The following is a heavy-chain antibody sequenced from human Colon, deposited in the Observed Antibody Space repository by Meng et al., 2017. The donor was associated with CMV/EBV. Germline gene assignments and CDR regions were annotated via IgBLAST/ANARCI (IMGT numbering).Heavy chain of an antibody. V-gene: IGHV4-34*01. D-gene: IGHD2-8*01. J-gene: IGHJ6*02. CDR1: YY. CDR3: ARAIHLGGCNGPSCYVYYYGMDV. CDR2: ISQSGKT. Sequence: YYWSWVRQATGKGLGWFVEISQSGKTTSNPALKSRVTTSVDTSNNQVHLNLTSVTAADTGVYYCARAIHLGGCNGPSCYVYYYGMDVWGQGTTVTVSS.